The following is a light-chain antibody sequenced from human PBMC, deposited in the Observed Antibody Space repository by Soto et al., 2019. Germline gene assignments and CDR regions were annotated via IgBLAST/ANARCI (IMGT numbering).Light chain of an antibody. J-gene: IGKJ1*01. CDR3: HQYGSSPAT. CDR2: DSS. CDR1: QSISTW. V-gene: IGKV1-5*01. Sequence: DIQMTQSPSTLSASVGDSVTVTCRASQSISTWLAWYQQKPGRAPKLLIYDSSSLESGVPSRFSGSGSGTDFTLTISRLEPEDFAVYYCHQYGSSPATFGQGTRWIS.